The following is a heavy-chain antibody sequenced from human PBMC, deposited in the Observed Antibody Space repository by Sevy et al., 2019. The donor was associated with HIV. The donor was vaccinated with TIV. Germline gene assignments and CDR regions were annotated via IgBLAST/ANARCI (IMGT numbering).Heavy chain of an antibody. D-gene: IGHD1-26*01. Sequence: GGSLRLSCAASEFTFSTYAMNWVRQAPGKGLEWVSSISSLSRYIYYADSVKGRFTISRDNAKNSLYLQMNSLTAEDTAVYYCARGPTPPVEDSGTYPSYFDYWGQGTLVTVSS. CDR2: ISSLSRYI. CDR3: ARGPTPPVEDSGTYPSYFDY. CDR1: EFTFSTYA. V-gene: IGHV3-21*01. J-gene: IGHJ4*02.